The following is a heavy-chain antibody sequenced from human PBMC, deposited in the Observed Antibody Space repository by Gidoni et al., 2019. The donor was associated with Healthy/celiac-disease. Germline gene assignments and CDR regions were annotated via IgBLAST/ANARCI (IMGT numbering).Heavy chain of an antibody. V-gene: IGHV3-21*01. CDR1: GFPFSSDS. CDR2: ISSSSSYI. CDR3: AREEATVIGWRGGYFDY. J-gene: IGHJ4*02. D-gene: IGHD4-17*01. Sequence: EVQLVESGVGLVKPGGSLRLSCAASGFPFSSDSMNWVPQAPGTGLEWVSSISSSSSYIYYADSVKGRFTISRDNAKNSLYLQMNSLRAEDTAVYYCAREEATVIGWRGGYFDYWGQGTLVTVSS.